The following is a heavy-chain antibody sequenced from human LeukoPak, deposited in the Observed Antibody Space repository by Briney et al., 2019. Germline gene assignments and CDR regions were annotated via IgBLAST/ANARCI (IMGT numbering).Heavy chain of an antibody. CDR2: IYSGGST. CDR3: ARAPIVVVPSATPGLGDDY. CDR1: GFTVSSNY. J-gene: IGHJ4*02. V-gene: IGHV3-66*01. D-gene: IGHD2-2*01. Sequence: QPGGSLRLSCAASGFTVSSNYMSWVRQAPAKGLEWVSVIYSGGSTYYADSVKGRFTISRDNSKNTLYLQMNSLRAEDTAVYYCARAPIVVVPSATPGLGDDYWGQGTLVTVSS.